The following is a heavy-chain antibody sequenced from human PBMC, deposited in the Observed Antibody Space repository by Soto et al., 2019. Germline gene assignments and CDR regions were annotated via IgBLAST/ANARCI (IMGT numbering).Heavy chain of an antibody. J-gene: IGHJ2*01. CDR1: GYTFNNYG. Sequence: QVQLVQSGAEVKKPGASVKVSCKASGYTFNNYGISWVRQAPGQGLEWMGWIGPYNGNTDHAQNFQGRVTMTTDTGTTTAYREIRSLRSDDTALYYCARCYCSVGSCYTCWHFDLWGRGTLVTVSS. D-gene: IGHD2-15*01. V-gene: IGHV1-18*01. CDR3: ARCYCSVGSCYTCWHFDL. CDR2: IGPYNGNT.